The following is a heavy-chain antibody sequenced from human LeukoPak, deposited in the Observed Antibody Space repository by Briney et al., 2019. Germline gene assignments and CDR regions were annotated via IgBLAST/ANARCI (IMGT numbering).Heavy chain of an antibody. Sequence: GASVTVSCKASGFTFTSHDYNWVRQAPGQGLEWMGIIYPSGGATNYAQKFQGRITLTRDTSTSTVYMELNSLRSEDTAVYYCARSTSYSGRPLYYFDSWGQGTLVTVSS. CDR2: IYPSGGAT. CDR1: GFTFTSHD. V-gene: IGHV1-46*01. J-gene: IGHJ4*02. D-gene: IGHD1-26*01. CDR3: ARSTSYSGRPLYYFDS.